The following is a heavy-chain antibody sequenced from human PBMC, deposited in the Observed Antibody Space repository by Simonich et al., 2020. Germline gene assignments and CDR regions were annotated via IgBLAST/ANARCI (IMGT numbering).Heavy chain of an antibody. J-gene: IGHJ6*03. Sequence: EVQLVESGGGLVQPGGSLRLSCAASGFTFSSYWMSRVRQAPGKGLEWVANIKHDGSEKYYVDSVKGRFTSSRDNAKNSLYLQMNSLRAEDTAVYYCARDGLGTAYYYYMDVWGKGTTVTVSS. CDR1: GFTFSSYW. CDR3: ARDGLGTAYYYYMDV. D-gene: IGHD7-27*01. CDR2: IKHDGSEK. V-gene: IGHV3-7*01.